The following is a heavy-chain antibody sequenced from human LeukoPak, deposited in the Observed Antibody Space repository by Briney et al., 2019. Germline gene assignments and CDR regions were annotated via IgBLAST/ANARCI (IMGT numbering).Heavy chain of an antibody. Sequence: GGSLRLSCAASGFTVNTYDMSWVRQAPGKGLEWVSIIYGGGSTYYADSMKGKFTISRDNSKNTLYLQMHSLRVEDTAVYYCARGLLIDYWGQGTLVTVSS. CDR3: ARGLLIDY. CDR1: GFTVNTYD. CDR2: IYGGGST. J-gene: IGHJ4*02. V-gene: IGHV3-66*01.